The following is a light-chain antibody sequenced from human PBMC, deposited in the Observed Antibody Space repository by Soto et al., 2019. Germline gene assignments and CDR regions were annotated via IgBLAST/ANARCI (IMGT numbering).Light chain of an antibody. V-gene: IGKV3-11*01. J-gene: IGKJ2*01. CDR1: RSVSTD. CDR3: QQRTNTFS. CDR2: AAS. Sequence: EIVLTQSPATLSLSPGERATLSCRASRSVSTDLAWYQHKPGQAPRLLIYAASSRATGIPARFSGSGSGTDFTLTISSLEPEDFAVYYCQQRTNTFSFGQGTKVEI.